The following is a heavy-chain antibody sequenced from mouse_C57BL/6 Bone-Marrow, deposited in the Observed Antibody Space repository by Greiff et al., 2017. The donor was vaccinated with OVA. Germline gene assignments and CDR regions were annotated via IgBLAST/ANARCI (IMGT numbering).Heavy chain of an antibody. CDR2: ISSGSSTI. J-gene: IGHJ3*01. D-gene: IGHD1-1*01. Sequence: EVNVVESGGGLVKPGGSLKLSCAASGFTFSDYGMHWVRQAPEKGLEWVAYISSGSSTIYYADTVKGRFTISRDNAKNTLFLQMTSLRSEDTAMYYCARPAYYYGSSYYWFAYWGQGTLVTVSA. V-gene: IGHV5-17*01. CDR3: ARPAYYYGSSYYWFAY. CDR1: GFTFSDYG.